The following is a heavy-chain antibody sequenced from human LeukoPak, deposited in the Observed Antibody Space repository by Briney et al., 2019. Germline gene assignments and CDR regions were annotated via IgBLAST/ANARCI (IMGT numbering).Heavy chain of an antibody. J-gene: IGHJ3*02. Sequence: PGGSLRLSCAASGFTFSSYSMNWVRQAPGKGLEWVSSISSSSSYIYYADSVKGRFTISRDNAKNSLYLQMNSLRAEDTAVYYCARTLLLWFGELLSPGMAFDIWGQGTMVTVSS. CDR2: ISSSSSYI. CDR1: GFTFSSYS. D-gene: IGHD3-10*01. V-gene: IGHV3-21*01. CDR3: ARTLLLWFGELLSPGMAFDI.